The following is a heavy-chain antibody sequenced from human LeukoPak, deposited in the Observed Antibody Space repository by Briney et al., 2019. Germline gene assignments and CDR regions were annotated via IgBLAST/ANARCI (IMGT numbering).Heavy chain of an antibody. CDR2: IKQDGSEE. J-gene: IGHJ5*02. D-gene: IGHD5-18*01. CDR1: GFTFSSYW. Sequence: GGSLRLSCAASGFTFSSYWMGWVRQAPGKGLEWVANIKQDGSEEYYVDSVKGRFTISRDNAKNSLYLQMNSLRAEDTAVYYCAREGGDTAMVTDWFDPWGQGTLVTVSS. V-gene: IGHV3-7*05. CDR3: AREGGDTAMVTDWFDP.